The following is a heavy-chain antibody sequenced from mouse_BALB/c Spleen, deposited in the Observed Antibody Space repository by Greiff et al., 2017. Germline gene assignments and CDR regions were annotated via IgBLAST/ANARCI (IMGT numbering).Heavy chain of an antibody. CDR2: INPSSGYT. J-gene: IGHJ3*01. CDR1: GYTFTSYT. CDR3: ARSGDGYPFAY. Sequence: VKLVESGAELARPGASVKMSCKASGYTFTSYTMHWVKQRPGQGLEWIGYINPSSGYTNYNQKFKDKATLTADKSSSTAYMQLSSLTSEDSAVYYCARSGDGYPFAYWGQGTLVTVSA. V-gene: IGHV1-4*01. D-gene: IGHD2-3*01.